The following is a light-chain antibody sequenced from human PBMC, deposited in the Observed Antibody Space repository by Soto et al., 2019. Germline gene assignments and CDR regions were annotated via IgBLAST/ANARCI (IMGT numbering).Light chain of an antibody. CDR2: GAS. CDR1: QSVSSNY. V-gene: IGKV3-20*01. CDR3: QQYGTSPLT. J-gene: IGKJ4*01. Sequence: EIVLTQSPGTLSLSPGDRATLSCRASQSVSSNYLAWYQQKSGQSPRLLIYGASSRATGIPDRFSGSGSGTDFTLTINRLEPEDFAVYYCQQYGTSPLTFGGGTKVDIK.